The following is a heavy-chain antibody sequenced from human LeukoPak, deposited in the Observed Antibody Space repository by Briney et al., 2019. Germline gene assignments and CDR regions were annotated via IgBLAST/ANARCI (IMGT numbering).Heavy chain of an antibody. D-gene: IGHD1-26*01. CDR1: GFSFSNYA. CDR3: AKVRIGSLEGDYHYFDY. J-gene: IGHJ4*02. Sequence: GGSLRLSCAASGFSFSNYAMSWVRQPPGKGLEWVSAIRGSAMRTFYADSVKGRFTISRDNSMNTLYLQMNSLRADDTALYYCAKVRIGSLEGDYHYFDYWGQGALVTVSS. V-gene: IGHV3-23*01. CDR2: IRGSAMRT.